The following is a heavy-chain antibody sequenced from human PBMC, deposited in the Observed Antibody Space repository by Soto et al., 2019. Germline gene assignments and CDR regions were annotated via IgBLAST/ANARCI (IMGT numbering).Heavy chain of an antibody. Sequence: EVQLVESGGGLVQPGGSLRLSCADSGFTFSMYWMHWVRQAPGKGLLWVSRINGDGTDTTYADSVKGRFTISRDNAKNTVYLQMNGLRAEDTAVYYCAREVGRGSGSYYLDYWGQETLVTVSS. D-gene: IGHD3-16*01. CDR3: AREVGRGSGSYYLDY. V-gene: IGHV3-74*03. CDR2: INGDGTDT. CDR1: GFTFSMYW. J-gene: IGHJ4*02.